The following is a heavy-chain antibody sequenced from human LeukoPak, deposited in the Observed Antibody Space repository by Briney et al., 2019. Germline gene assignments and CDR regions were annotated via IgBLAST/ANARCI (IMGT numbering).Heavy chain of an antibody. J-gene: IGHJ4*02. V-gene: IGHV3-30*19. CDR2: ISHVGRYK. CDR1: GFTFSTHS. D-gene: IGHD5-18*01. Sequence: GRSLRLSCAASGFTFSTHSMRWVRQAPGKGLEWVAVISHVGRYKYYGKSVKGRFTISRDNSKKTLSLQMISLRGEERALYYCAREGTAMVRYYFDYWGQGTLVTVSS. CDR3: AREGTAMVRYYFDY.